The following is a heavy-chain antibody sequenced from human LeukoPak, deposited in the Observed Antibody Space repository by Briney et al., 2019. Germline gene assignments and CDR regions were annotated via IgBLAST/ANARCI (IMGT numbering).Heavy chain of an antibody. Sequence: SETLSLTCTVPGVSISSYYWNWMRQSPGKGLEWIGYSHYSGTTNYNPSLKSRVTMSVDTSKNQFSLKLTSVSASDTAVYYCARWGESGDYAVHAFDIWGQGTMVTVSS. J-gene: IGHJ3*02. D-gene: IGHD2-21*02. V-gene: IGHV4-59*01. CDR2: SHYSGTT. CDR1: GVSISSYY. CDR3: ARWGESGDYAVHAFDI.